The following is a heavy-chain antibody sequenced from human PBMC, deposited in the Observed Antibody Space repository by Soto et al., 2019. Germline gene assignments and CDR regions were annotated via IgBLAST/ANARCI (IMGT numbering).Heavy chain of an antibody. CDR3: TRDSASYSSSSGSYWYFDL. J-gene: IGHJ2*01. CDR2: ISSGSATI. CDR1: GFTFSSYS. D-gene: IGHD6-6*01. V-gene: IGHV3-48*02. Sequence: GGSLRLSCAASGFTFSSYSMNWVRQATGKGLEWVSYISSGSATIYYADSVKGRFTISRDNAKNSLYLQMNSLRDEDTAVYYCTRDSASYSSSSGSYWYFDLWGRGTLVTVSS.